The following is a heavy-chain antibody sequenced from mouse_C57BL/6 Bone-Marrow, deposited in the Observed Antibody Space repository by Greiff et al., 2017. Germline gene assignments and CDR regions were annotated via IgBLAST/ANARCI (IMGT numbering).Heavy chain of an antibody. CDR1: GYSFTTYC. CDR3: ARGYYDCDWFAY. Sequence: VQLQQPGAELVKPGPSVKLSCTASGYSFTTYCMHWVKQRPGQGLEWIGMIHPNSGSTNSNEKFKSKATLTVDKSTSTAYMQLSSLTSEDAAVYYCARGYYDCDWFAYWGQGTLVTVSA. CDR2: IHPNSGST. D-gene: IGHD2-4*01. V-gene: IGHV1-64*01. J-gene: IGHJ3*01.